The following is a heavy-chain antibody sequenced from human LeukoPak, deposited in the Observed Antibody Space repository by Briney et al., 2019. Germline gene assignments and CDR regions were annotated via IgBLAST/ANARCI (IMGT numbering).Heavy chain of an antibody. D-gene: IGHD3-22*01. V-gene: IGHV3-23*01. CDR1: GFTFSNYA. CDR2: ISGSGGST. Sequence: PGGSLRLPCAASGFTFSNYAMSWVRQAPGKGLEWVSAISGSGGSTYTADSVRGRFTISRDNSKNMLYLQVNSLRAEDTAVYYCAKDDLYDSSGYYEYWGQGTLVTVSS. J-gene: IGHJ4*02. CDR3: AKDDLYDSSGYYEY.